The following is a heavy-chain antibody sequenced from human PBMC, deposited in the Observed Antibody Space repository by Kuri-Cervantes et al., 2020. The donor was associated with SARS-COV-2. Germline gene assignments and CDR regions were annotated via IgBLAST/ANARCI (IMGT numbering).Heavy chain of an antibody. J-gene: IGHJ4*02. Sequence: SETLSLTCTVSGGSISSGDYYWSWIRQPPGKGLEWIGYIYYSGSTYYNPSLKSRVTISVDTSKNQFSLKLSSVTAADTAVYYCARVRRSETRPIPISHPQSSSWSGAFDYWGQGTLVTVSS. CDR1: GGSISSGDYY. CDR2: IYYSGST. D-gene: IGHD6-13*01. V-gene: IGHV4-30-4*01. CDR3: ARVRRSETRPIPISHPQSSSWSGAFDY.